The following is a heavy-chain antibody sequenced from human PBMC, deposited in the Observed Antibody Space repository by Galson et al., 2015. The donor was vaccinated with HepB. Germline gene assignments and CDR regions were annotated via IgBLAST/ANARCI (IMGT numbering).Heavy chain of an antibody. CDR1: GFTFSSYA. V-gene: IGHV3-23*01. CDR3: AKIREYSSSWGVRGVAYFDY. J-gene: IGHJ4*02. Sequence: SLRLSCAASGFTFSSYAMSWVRQAPGKGLEWVSAISGSGGSTYYADSVKGRFTISRDNSKNTLYLQMNSLRAEDTAVYYCAKIREYSSSWGVRGVAYFDYWGQGTLVTVSS. D-gene: IGHD6-13*01. CDR2: ISGSGGST.